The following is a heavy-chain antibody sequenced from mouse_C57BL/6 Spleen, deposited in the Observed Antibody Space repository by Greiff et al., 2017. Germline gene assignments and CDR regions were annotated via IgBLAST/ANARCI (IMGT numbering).Heavy chain of an antibody. V-gene: IGHV1-4*01. J-gene: IGHJ4*01. Sequence: QVQLQQSGAELARPGASVKMSCKASGYTFTSYTMHWVKQRPGQGLEWIGYINPSSGYTKYNQKFKYKATLTADKSSSTAYMQLSSLTSEDSAVYYCARYYDYSYYAMDYWGQGTSVTVSS. CDR1: GYTFTSYT. CDR3: ARYYDYSYYAMDY. D-gene: IGHD2-4*01. CDR2: INPSSGYT.